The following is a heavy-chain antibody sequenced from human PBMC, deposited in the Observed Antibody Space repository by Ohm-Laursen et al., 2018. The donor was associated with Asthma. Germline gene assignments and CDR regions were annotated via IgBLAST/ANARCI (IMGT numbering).Heavy chain of an antibody. V-gene: IGHV4-34*01. CDR3: ARDPSLYPPYGMDV. Sequence: SETLSLTCAVYGGSFSGYYWSWIRQPPGKGLEWIGEINHSGSTNYNPSLKSRVTISVDTSKNQFSLKLSSVTAADTAVYYCARDPSLYPPYGMDVWGQGTTVTVSS. CDR1: GGSFSGYY. CDR2: INHSGST. J-gene: IGHJ6*02. D-gene: IGHD2-2*02.